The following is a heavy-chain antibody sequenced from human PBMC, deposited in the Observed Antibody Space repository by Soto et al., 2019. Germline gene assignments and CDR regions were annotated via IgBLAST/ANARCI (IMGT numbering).Heavy chain of an antibody. CDR2: TYYSGST. V-gene: IGHV4-30-2*06. CDR3: ARTRPGGPPDY. J-gene: IGHJ4*02. D-gene: IGHD3-16*01. Sequence: QLQLQESGSGLVKPSQTLSLTCAVSGDSISSGGYSWSWFRQSPGKGLEWIGYTYYSGSTYYNPSLKSRVAISVDMSKNQFSLKLSSVTAADTAVYFCARTRPGGPPDYWGQGALVTVSS. CDR1: GDSISSGGYS.